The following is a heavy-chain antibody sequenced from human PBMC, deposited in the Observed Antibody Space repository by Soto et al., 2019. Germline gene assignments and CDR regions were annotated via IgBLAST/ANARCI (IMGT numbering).Heavy chain of an antibody. CDR1: GASISTSY. Sequence: QVQLQESGPGLVKPSETLSLTCAVSGASISTSYWSWIRQPPGQGLEWIGYIYYSGGTNYNSSLRSRLTISLDTSKNQLSLSLSSVTAADTAVYYCARGSNGWQAYQYYYYMDVWGKGTTVTVSS. CDR3: ARGSNGWQAYQYYYYMDV. V-gene: IGHV4-59*01. J-gene: IGHJ6*03. D-gene: IGHD6-19*01. CDR2: IYYSGGT.